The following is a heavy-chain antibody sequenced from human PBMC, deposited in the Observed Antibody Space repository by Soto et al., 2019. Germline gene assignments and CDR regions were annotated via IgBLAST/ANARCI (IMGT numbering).Heavy chain of an antibody. J-gene: IGHJ5*02. Sequence: GSLRLSCAASGFTFSTFAMSWVRQAPGKGLEWVSAISASGGSTYYADSVKGRFTISRDNSNNTLYLQMNSLRVEDTAVYYCAKDPRVSFDPWGQGTLVTVSS. V-gene: IGHV3-23*01. CDR1: GFTFSTFA. CDR3: AKDPRVSFDP. CDR2: ISASGGST.